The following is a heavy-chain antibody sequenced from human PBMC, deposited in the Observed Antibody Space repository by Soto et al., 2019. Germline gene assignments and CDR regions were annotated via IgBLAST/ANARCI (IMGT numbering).Heavy chain of an antibody. J-gene: IGHJ5*02. Sequence: GSLRLSCAASGFTFSTFAMSWVRQAPGKGLEWVSAISASGGSTYYADSVKGRFTISRDNSNNTLYLQMNSLRVEDTAVYYCAKDPRVSFDPWGQGTLVTVSS. V-gene: IGHV3-23*01. CDR1: GFTFSTFA. CDR3: AKDPRVSFDP. CDR2: ISASGGST.